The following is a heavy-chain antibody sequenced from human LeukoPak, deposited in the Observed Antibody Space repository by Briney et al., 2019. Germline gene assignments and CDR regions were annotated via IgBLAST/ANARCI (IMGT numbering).Heavy chain of an antibody. J-gene: IGHJ4*02. CDR1: GFTFSSYS. D-gene: IGHD3-22*01. CDR3: AKDAYDSRSYFDY. Sequence: GGSLRLSCEASGFTFSSYSMTWVRQAPGKGLEWVSAISGSGGSTYYADSVKGRFTISRDNSKNTLYLQMNSLRAEDTAVYYCAKDAYDSRSYFDYWGQGTLVTVSS. CDR2: ISGSGGST. V-gene: IGHV3-23*01.